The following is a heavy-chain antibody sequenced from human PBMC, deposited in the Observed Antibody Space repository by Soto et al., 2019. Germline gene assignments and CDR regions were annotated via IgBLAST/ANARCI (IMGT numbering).Heavy chain of an antibody. CDR3: ATWMQHPFDI. V-gene: IGHV3-15*01. CDR1: GFTPTNAW. D-gene: IGHD2-2*03. J-gene: IGHJ3*02. Sequence: EVQLVESGGDLVNPGESLTLSCAAPGFTPTNAWMTWVRQGPGMGLEWVGRIRGEGGGETTAYAAPVKGRFIISRGDAKNSLSLHMHNLKAEDTAIYYCATWMQHPFDIWGQGTTVTVSS. CDR2: IRGEGGGETT.